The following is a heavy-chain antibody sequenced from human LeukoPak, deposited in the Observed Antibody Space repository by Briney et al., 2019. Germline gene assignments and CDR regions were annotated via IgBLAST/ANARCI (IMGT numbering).Heavy chain of an antibody. CDR1: GFTFSSYW. CDR2: INSDGSST. Sequence: GGSLRLSCAASGFTFSSYWMHWVRQAPGKGLVWVSRINSDGSSTSYADSVKGRFTISRDNAKNTLYLQMNSLRAEDTAVYYCARGTTVTPMCIDYWGQGNLATVSS. D-gene: IGHD4-17*01. V-gene: IGHV3-74*01. CDR3: ARGTTVTPMCIDY. J-gene: IGHJ4*02.